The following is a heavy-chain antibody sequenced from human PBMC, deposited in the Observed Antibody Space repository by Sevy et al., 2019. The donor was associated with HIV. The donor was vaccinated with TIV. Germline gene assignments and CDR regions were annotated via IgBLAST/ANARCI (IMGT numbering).Heavy chain of an antibody. CDR3: VKERVGYISSWYYFDY. V-gene: IGHV3-23*01. CDR2: INNSGGSK. J-gene: IGHJ4*02. CDR1: GSTVNPYA. D-gene: IGHD6-13*01. Sequence: GGSLRLSCIASGSTVNPYAMSWVRQAPGKGLEWVAVINNSGGSKDYVDSVRGRFSISRDNPNVYLEMNSLRVEDTAVYYCVKERVGYISSWYYFDYWGQGTLVTVSS.